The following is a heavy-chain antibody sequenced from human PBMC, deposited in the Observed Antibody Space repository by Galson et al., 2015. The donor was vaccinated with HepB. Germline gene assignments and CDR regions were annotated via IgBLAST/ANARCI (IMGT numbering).Heavy chain of an antibody. CDR2: ISSSSSYI. CDR3: ARVIYGDWNY. D-gene: IGHD4-17*01. J-gene: IGHJ4*02. V-gene: IGHV3-21*01. Sequence: SLRLSCAASGFTFSSYAMSWVRQAPGKGLEWVSSISSSSSYIYYADSVKGRFTISRDNAKNSLYLQMNSLRAEDTAVYYCARVIYGDWNYWGQGTLVTVSS. CDR1: GFTFSSYA.